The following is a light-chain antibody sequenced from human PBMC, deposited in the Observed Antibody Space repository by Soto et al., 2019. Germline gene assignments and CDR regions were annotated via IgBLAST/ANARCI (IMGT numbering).Light chain of an antibody. CDR2: GAS. J-gene: IGKJ1*01. CDR3: QQYSTSRGT. V-gene: IGKV3-20*01. CDR1: QSLTSSH. Sequence: TVFSPYTRALWFTPAPGTTLAWSASQSLTSSHLAWYQQKPGQAPRLLMFGASSRATGIPDRFSGSGSGTDFTLTISRLEPEDFAVYYCQQYSTSRGTFGQGSKVDIK.